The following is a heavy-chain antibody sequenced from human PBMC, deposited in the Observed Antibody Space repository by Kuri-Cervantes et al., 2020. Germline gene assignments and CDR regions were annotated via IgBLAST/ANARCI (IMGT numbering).Heavy chain of an antibody. CDR1: GFTFSSYG. J-gene: IGHJ4*02. Sequence: GGSLRLSCAASGFTFSSYGMHWVRQAPGKGLEWVAVISYDGSNKYYADSVKGRFTISRDNSKNTLYLQMNSLRAEDTAVYYCAKDNIRYYDILTGLVYWGQGTRVTVSS. CDR2: ISYDGSNK. CDR3: AKDNIRYYDILTGLVY. D-gene: IGHD3-9*01. V-gene: IGHV3-30*18.